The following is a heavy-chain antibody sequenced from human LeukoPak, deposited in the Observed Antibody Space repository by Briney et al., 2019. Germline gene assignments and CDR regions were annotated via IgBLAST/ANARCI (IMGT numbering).Heavy chain of an antibody. CDR2: INQRGST. D-gene: IGHD6-13*01. V-gene: IGHV4-34*01. CDR1: GGSFSGYY. Sequence: SQTLSLTCDVYGGSFSGYYWSWIRQPPGKGREWIGEINQRGSTNYNPSLKSRVTISVDTSKSQFSLKLSSVTAADTAVYYCARFPAAAYYYYYGMDVWGQGTTVTVSS. CDR3: ARFPAAAYYYYYGMDV. J-gene: IGHJ6*02.